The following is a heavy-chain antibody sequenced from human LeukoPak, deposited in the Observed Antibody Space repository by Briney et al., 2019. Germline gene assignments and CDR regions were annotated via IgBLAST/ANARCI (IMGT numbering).Heavy chain of an antibody. CDR2: INAGNGNT. CDR1: GYTFTSYA. D-gene: IGHD6-13*01. CDR3: ASPLMIAAAGIYYFDY. J-gene: IGHJ4*02. Sequence: ASVKVSCKASGYTFTSYAMHWVRQAPGQRLEWMGWINAGNGNTKYSQKFQGRVTITRGTSASTAYMELSSLRSEDTAVYYCASPLMIAAAGIYYFDYWGQGTLVTVSS. V-gene: IGHV1-3*01.